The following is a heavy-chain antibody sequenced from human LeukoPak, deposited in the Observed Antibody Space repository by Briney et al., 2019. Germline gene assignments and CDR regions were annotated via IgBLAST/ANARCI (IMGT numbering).Heavy chain of an antibody. CDR3: ARGGVSTVDY. D-gene: IGHD3-16*01. V-gene: IGHV3-74*01. Sequence: GGSLRLSCAAPGLIFSSYWMHWVRQAPGKGLVWVSRINSDGSSPRCTDSVKGRFTISRDNAKNTLYLQMNNLRAEDTAVYFCARGGVSTVDYWGQGTPVTVSS. J-gene: IGHJ4*02. CDR2: INSDGSSP. CDR1: GLIFSSYW.